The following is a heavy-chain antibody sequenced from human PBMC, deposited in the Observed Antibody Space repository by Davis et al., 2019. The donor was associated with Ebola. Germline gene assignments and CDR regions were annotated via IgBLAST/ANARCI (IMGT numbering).Heavy chain of an antibody. V-gene: IGHV3-74*01. CDR1: GFTFSSYW. D-gene: IGHD1-14*01. CDR3: TPRTTPEGMDV. CDR2: INSDGSST. J-gene: IGHJ6*02. Sequence: GESLKISCAASGFTFSSYWMHWVRQAPGKGLVWVSRINSDGSSTTYADSVKGRFTISRDDSKNTAYLQMNSLKTEDTAVYYCTPRTTPEGMDVWGQGTTVTVSS.